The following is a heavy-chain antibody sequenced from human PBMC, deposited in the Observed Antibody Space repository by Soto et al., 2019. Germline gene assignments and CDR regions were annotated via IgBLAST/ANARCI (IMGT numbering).Heavy chain of an antibody. D-gene: IGHD2-2*01. CDR1: GFTFSSYG. Sequence: QVQLVESGGGVVQPGRSLRLSCVASGFTFSSYGMHWVRQAPGKGLGWVAVISHDGSGKSYADSVKGRFTISRDNSKNTLYLQMNSLRAEDTAVYYCAKDRSSSWTFDYWGQGTLVTVSS. CDR3: AKDRSSSWTFDY. CDR2: ISHDGSGK. J-gene: IGHJ4*02. V-gene: IGHV3-30*18.